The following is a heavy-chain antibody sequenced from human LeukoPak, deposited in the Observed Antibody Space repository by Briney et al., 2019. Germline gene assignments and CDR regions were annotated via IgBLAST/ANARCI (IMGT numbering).Heavy chain of an antibody. CDR2: IIPIFGTA. J-gene: IGHJ5*02. D-gene: IGHD6-19*01. CDR1: GYTFTSYD. CDR3: ARDGAFYSSGWYWFDP. Sequence: SVKVSCKAFGYTFTSYDINWVRQAPGQGLEWMGGIIPIFGTANYAQKFQGRVTITADESTSTAYMELSSLRSEDTAVYYCARDGAFYSSGWYWFDPWGQGTLVTVSS. V-gene: IGHV1-69*13.